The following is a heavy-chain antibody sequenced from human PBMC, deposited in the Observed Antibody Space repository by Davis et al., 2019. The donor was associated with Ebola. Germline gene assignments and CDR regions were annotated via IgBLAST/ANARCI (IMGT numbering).Heavy chain of an antibody. Sequence: SETLSLTCTVSGGSTSTYYWSWIRQPPGKGLEWIGYIYYSGSTNYNPSLKSRVTISVDTSKNQFSLKLSSVTAADTAVYYCARVKYQLLSVTWPWGQGTLVTVSS. V-gene: IGHV4-59*12. J-gene: IGHJ5*02. CDR2: IYYSGST. CDR3: ARVKYQLLSVTWP. D-gene: IGHD2-2*01. CDR1: GGSTSTYY.